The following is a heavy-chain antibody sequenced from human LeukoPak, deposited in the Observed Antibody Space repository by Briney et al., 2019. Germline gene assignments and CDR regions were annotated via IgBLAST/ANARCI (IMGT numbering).Heavy chain of an antibody. CDR1: GFTFSSYA. D-gene: IGHD6-13*01. J-gene: IGHJ6*03. Sequence: PGGSLRLSCAASGFTFSSYAMSWVRQAPGKGLEWVSAISGSGGSTYYADSVKGRFTISRDNAKNSLYLQMNSLRAEDTALYHCARGRIAAAGTSNYYYYYMDVWGKGTTVTVSS. CDR2: ISGSGGST. CDR3: ARGRIAAAGTSNYYYYYMDV. V-gene: IGHV3-23*01.